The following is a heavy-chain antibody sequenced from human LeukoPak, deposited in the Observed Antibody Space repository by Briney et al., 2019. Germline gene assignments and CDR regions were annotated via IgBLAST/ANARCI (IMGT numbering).Heavy chain of an antibody. Sequence: PSETLSLTCTVSSGSLSSHYWNWIRQPPGKGLEWIGYFHYSGSPDYNPSLKSRVTISVDTPKNQFSLRLTSVTAADTAVYYCARQAEGFDLWRQGTLVTVSS. V-gene: IGHV4-59*08. CDR2: FHYSGSP. CDR1: SGSLSSHY. J-gene: IGHJ4*02. CDR3: ARQAEGFDL.